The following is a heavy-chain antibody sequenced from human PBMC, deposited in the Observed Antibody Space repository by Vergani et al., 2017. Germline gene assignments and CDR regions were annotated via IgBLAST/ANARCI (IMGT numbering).Heavy chain of an antibody. Sequence: EVQLLESGGGLVQPGGSLRLSCAASGFTFSSYAMSWVRQAPGKGLEWVSAISGSGGSTYYADSVKGRFTISRDNSKNTLYLQMNSLRAEDTAVYYCAKDLYDSSGYYGEFDYWGQGTLVTVSS. J-gene: IGHJ4*02. CDR3: AKDLYDSSGYYGEFDY. V-gene: IGHV3-23*01. CDR2: ISGSGGST. CDR1: GFTFSSYA. D-gene: IGHD3-22*01.